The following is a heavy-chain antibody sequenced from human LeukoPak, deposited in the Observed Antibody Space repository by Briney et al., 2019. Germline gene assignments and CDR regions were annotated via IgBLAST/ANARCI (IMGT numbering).Heavy chain of an antibody. D-gene: IGHD6-19*01. CDR1: GFTFKNYA. Sequence: GGSLRLSCEASGFTFKNYAMSWVRQAPGKGLEWVSYISSGSSTIYYADSVKGRFSISRDNAKNSLYLQMDSLRDEDTAVYYCATKATRSGGWFFFDYWGQGTLVTVSS. V-gene: IGHV3-48*02. CDR2: ISSGSSTI. CDR3: ATKATRSGGWFFFDY. J-gene: IGHJ4*02.